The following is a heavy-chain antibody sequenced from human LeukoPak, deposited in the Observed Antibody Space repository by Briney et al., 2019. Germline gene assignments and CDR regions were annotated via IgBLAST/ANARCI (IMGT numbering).Heavy chain of an antibody. CDR1: GFTFSSFW. Sequence: HPGGSLRLSCAASGFTFSSFWMHWVRQTPGKGLVWVSRINNDGSSTSYADSVKGRFTISRDNSKNTLYLQMNSLRAEDTAVYYCARGPMPRGYAYWGQGTLVTVSS. CDR3: ARGPMPRGYAY. CDR2: INNDGSST. J-gene: IGHJ4*02. V-gene: IGHV3-74*01. D-gene: IGHD3-10*01.